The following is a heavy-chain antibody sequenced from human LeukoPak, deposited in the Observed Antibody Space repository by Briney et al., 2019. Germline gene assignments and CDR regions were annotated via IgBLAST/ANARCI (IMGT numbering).Heavy chain of an antibody. CDR3: AKDQIGPQPRDAFDI. Sequence: GGSLRLSCAASGFTFSSYAMSWVRQAPGRGLEWVSAISGSGGSTYYADSVKGRLTISRDNSKNTLYLKMNSLRAEETAVYYCAKDQIGPQPRDAFDIWGQGTMVTVSS. J-gene: IGHJ3*02. CDR2: ISGSGGST. CDR1: GFTFSSYA. V-gene: IGHV3-23*01.